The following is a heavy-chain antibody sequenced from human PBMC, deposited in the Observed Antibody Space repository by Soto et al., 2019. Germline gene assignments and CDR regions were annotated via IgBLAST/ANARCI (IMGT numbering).Heavy chain of an antibody. CDR3: ARLGGIAVAGPICY. Sequence: SETLSLTCSVSGGSISRSNYYWAWIRQPPGKGLEWIGSVYHTGNTYYSLSLRSRVAISLDTSKNQFSLRLDAVSAADTATYYCARLGGIAVAGPICYWGQGTLVTVSS. V-gene: IGHV4-39*01. D-gene: IGHD6-19*01. CDR2: VYHTGNT. CDR1: GGSISRSNYY. J-gene: IGHJ4*02.